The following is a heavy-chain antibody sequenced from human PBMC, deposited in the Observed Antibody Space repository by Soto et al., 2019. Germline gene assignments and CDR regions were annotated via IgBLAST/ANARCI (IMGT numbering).Heavy chain of an antibody. CDR3: ARDVRGYSYGYSLFDY. D-gene: IGHD5-18*01. V-gene: IGHV3-48*01. CDR1: GFTFSSYS. CDR2: ISSSSSTI. J-gene: IGHJ4*02. Sequence: GGSLRLSCAASGFTFSSYSMNWVRQAPGKGLEWVSYISSSSSTIYYADSVKGRFTISRDNAKNSLYLQMNSLRAEDTAVYYCARDVRGYSYGYSLFDYWGQGTLVTVSS.